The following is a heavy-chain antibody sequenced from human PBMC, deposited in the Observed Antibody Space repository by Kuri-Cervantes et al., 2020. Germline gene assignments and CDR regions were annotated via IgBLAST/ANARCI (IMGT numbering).Heavy chain of an antibody. D-gene: IGHD3-9*01. CDR3: AKDISDILNAFDI. V-gene: IGHV3-30*18. CDR1: GFTFSDYY. Sequence: GESLKISCAASGFTFSDYYMSWLRQAPGKGLEWVAVISYDGSTKYYADSVKGRFTISRDNSKNSLYLQMNSLRAEDTALYYCAKDISDILNAFDIWGQGTMVTVSS. J-gene: IGHJ3*02. CDR2: ISYDGSTK.